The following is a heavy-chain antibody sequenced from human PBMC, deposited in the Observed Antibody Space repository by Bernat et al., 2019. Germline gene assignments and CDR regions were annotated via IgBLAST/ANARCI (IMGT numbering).Heavy chain of an antibody. CDR3: ANGFCSDVHCRQYIAA. CDR2: ISYDGSYK. Sequence: QVQLVESGGGVVQPGGSLRLSCAASGFTFSSYDMHWVRQAPGKGLEWVAVISYDGSYKYYADFAKGRFTFSRDNSKNTLSLEMTSLRPENTAVYHCANGFCSDVHCRQYIAAWGQGTLVTVSS. CDR1: GFTFSSYD. V-gene: IGHV3-30*18. D-gene: IGHD2-15*01. J-gene: IGHJ5*02.